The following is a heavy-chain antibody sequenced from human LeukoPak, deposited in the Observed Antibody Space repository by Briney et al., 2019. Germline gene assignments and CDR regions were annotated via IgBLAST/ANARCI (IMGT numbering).Heavy chain of an antibody. CDR1: GGSTSSSSYY. D-gene: IGHD3-3*01. J-gene: IGHJ4*02. CDR3: ARTLRFLEWLPLYYFDY. CDR2: IYYGGST. V-gene: IGHV4-39*01. Sequence: SETLSLTCTVSGGSTSSSSYYWGWIRQPPGKGLEWMGSIYYGGSTYYNPSLKSRVTISVDTSKNQFSLKLSSVTAADTAVYYCARTLRFLEWLPLYYFDYWGQGTLVTVSS.